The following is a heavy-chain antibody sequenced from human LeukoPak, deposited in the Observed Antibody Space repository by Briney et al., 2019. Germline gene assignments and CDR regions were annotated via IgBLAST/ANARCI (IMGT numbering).Heavy chain of an antibody. Sequence: GGSLRLSCAASGFTFSSYAMSWVRQAPGKGLGWVSAISGSGGSTYYADSVKGRFTISRDNSKNTLHLQMNSLRAEDTAVYYCAKDGRSVVTAWSDYWGQGTLVTVSS. D-gene: IGHD4-23*01. CDR1: GFTFSSYA. CDR2: ISGSGGST. V-gene: IGHV3-23*01. CDR3: AKDGRSVVTAWSDY. J-gene: IGHJ4*02.